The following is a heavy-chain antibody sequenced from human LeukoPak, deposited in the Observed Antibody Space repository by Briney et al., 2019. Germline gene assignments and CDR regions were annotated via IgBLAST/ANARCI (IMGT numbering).Heavy chain of an antibody. J-gene: IGHJ4*02. Sequence: PSETLSLTCTVSGGSISSSSYYWGWIRQPPGKGLEWIGSIYYSGSTYYNPSLKSRVTISVDTSKNQFSLKLSSVTAADTAVYYCARLGRWQQLEDYWGQGTLVTVSS. CDR2: IYYSGST. V-gene: IGHV4-39*07. D-gene: IGHD6-13*01. CDR1: GGSISSSSYY. CDR3: ARLGRWQQLEDY.